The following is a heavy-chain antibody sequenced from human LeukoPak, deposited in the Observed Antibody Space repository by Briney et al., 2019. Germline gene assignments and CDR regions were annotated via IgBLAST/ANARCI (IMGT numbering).Heavy chain of an antibody. J-gene: IGHJ4*02. CDR1: GFTFSSYV. CDR2: ISGSGDST. Sequence: PGGSLRLSCAASGFTFSSYVINWVRQAPGKGLEWASAISGSGDSTYYTDSVKVRFTISRDNSKNTLYLQMNSLRAEDTAVYYCAKDPKYWGQGTLVTVSS. CDR3: AKDPKY. V-gene: IGHV3-23*01.